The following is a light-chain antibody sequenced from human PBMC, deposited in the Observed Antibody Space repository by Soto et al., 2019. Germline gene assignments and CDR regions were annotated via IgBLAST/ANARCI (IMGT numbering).Light chain of an antibody. V-gene: IGKV3D-20*02. CDR1: QSVSNNY. CDR2: GAS. Sequence: EIVLTQSPGTLSLSPGERATLSCRASQSVSNNYLAWYQQKPGQAPRLLIYGASNRATGIPDRLSGSGSGTDFTLTISGLEPEDFALYYCLQRNNWPPWTFGQGTKVDIK. J-gene: IGKJ1*01. CDR3: LQRNNWPPWT.